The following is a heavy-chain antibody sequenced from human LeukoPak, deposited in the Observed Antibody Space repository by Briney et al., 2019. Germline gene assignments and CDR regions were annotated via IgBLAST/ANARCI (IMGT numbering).Heavy chain of an antibody. J-gene: IGHJ4*02. V-gene: IGHV3-74*01. D-gene: IGHD3-22*01. CDR3: ARRAGDYSHPYDY. Sequence: GSLRLSCAASAFTFTDSWMHWVRQVPGPGLVWVSRIHGDGSITHYAGSVKGRFTITSYNAKNTLYLQMNSLRPEDTRVYCCARRAGDYSHPYDYWGQGTLVTVSS. CDR2: IHGDGSIT. CDR1: AFTFTDSW.